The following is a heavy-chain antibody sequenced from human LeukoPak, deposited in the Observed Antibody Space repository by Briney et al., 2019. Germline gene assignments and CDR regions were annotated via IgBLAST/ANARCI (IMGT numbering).Heavy chain of an antibody. J-gene: IGHJ4*02. CDR1: GFTFDDYA. Sequence: PGRSLRLSCAASGFTFDDYAMHWVRQAPGKGLEWVSGISWNSGSIGYADSVKGRFTISRDNAKNSPYLQMNSLRAEDTALYYCAAGSDYWGQGTLVTVSS. CDR2: ISWNSGSI. CDR3: AAGSDY. V-gene: IGHV3-9*01.